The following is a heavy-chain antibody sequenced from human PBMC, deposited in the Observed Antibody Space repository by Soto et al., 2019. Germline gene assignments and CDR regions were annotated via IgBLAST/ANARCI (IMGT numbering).Heavy chain of an antibody. CDR3: ARRPSRGVRIAVAGSEEFDY. Sequence: EVQLVESGGGLVKPGGSLRLSCAASGFTFSSYSMNWVRQAPGKGLEWVSSISSSSSYIYYADSVKGRFTISRDNAKNSLYRQMNSLRAEDTAVYYCARRPSRGVRIAVAGSEEFDYRGQGTLVTVSS. D-gene: IGHD6-19*01. CDR1: GFTFSSYS. V-gene: IGHV3-21*01. CDR2: ISSSSSYI. J-gene: IGHJ4*02.